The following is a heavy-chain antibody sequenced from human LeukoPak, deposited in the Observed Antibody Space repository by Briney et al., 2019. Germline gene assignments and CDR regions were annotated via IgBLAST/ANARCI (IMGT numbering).Heavy chain of an antibody. CDR2: IIPIFGTA. D-gene: IGHD3-10*01. CDR3: ARDLGEYFDY. V-gene: IGHV1-69*13. J-gene: IGHJ4*02. Sequence: EASVKVSCKASGGTFSSYAISWVRQAPGQGLEWMGGIIPIFGTANYAQKFQGRVTITADESTSTAYMELSSLRSEDTAVYYCARDLGEYFDYWGQGTLVTVSS. CDR1: GGTFSSYA.